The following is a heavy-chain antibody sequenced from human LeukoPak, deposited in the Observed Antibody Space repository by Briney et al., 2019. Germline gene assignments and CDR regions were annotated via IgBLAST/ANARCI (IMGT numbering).Heavy chain of an antibody. V-gene: IGHV1-46*01. D-gene: IGHD1-1*01. CDR2: INPSGGGT. J-gene: IGHJ4*02. Sequence: GASVKVSCRASGYTFTNYYIHWVRQAPGQGLEWMGMINPSGGGTNYAQKFQGRVTLTRDTSTSTVYMELSSLRFEDTAIYYCARESVAATGIDYWGQGTLVTVSS. CDR1: GYTFTNYY. CDR3: ARESVAATGIDY.